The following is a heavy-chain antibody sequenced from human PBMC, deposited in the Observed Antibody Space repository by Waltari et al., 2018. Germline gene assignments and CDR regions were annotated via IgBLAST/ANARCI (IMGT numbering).Heavy chain of an antibody. Sequence: QITLKESGPTLVKPTQTLTLTCTFSGFSLSTSGVGVGWIRQPPGKALEWLALIYWNDDKRYSPSLKSRLTITKDTSKNQVVLTMTNMDPVDTATYYCAHGRTIFRVVTYFDYWGQGTLVTVSS. D-gene: IGHD3-3*01. CDR2: IYWNDDK. V-gene: IGHV2-5*01. CDR3: AHGRTIFRVVTYFDY. CDR1: GFSLSTSGVG. J-gene: IGHJ4*02.